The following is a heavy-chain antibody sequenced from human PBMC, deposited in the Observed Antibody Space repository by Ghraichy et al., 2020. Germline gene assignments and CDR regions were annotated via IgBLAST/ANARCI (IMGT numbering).Heavy chain of an antibody. CDR2: ISYDGRNK. J-gene: IGHJ4*02. CDR3: ASAPYYYDNSGRGLRYFDY. CDR1: GFTFSSYA. V-gene: IGHV3-30*04. Sequence: GGSLRLSCAASGFTFSSYAMHWVRQAPGKGLEWVALISYDGRNKYYADSVKGRFTISRDNSKNTLYLQMNSLRAEDTAVYYCASAPYYYDNSGRGLRYFDYWGQGTLVTVSS. D-gene: IGHD3-22*01.